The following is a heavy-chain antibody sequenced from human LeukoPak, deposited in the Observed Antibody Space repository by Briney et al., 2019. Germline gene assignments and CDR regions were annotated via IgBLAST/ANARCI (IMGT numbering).Heavy chain of an antibody. D-gene: IGHD2-15*01. J-gene: IGHJ5*02. CDR3: ARSMVAARGHNWFDP. V-gene: IGHV4-59*08. Sequence: PSETLSLTCTVSGGSISSYYWSWIRQPPGKGLEWIGYIYYSGSTNYNPSLKSRVTISVDTSKNQFSLKLSSVTAADTAVYYCARSMVAARGHNWFDPWGQGTLVTVSS. CDR2: IYYSGST. CDR1: GGSISSYY.